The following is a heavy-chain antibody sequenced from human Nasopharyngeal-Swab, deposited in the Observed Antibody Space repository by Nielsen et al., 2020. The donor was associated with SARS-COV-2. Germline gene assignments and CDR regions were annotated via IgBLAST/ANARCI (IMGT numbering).Heavy chain of an antibody. Sequence: SGPTLVKPTQTLTLTCTFSGFSLSTSGVGVGWIRQPPGKALEWLALIYWNDDKRYSPSLKSRLTITKDTSKNQVVLTMTNMDPVDTATYYCAHRYDDYAFENWFDPWGQGTLVTVSS. V-gene: IGHV2-5*01. D-gene: IGHD4-17*01. CDR1: GFSLSTSGVG. J-gene: IGHJ5*02. CDR2: IYWNDDK. CDR3: AHRYDDYAFENWFDP.